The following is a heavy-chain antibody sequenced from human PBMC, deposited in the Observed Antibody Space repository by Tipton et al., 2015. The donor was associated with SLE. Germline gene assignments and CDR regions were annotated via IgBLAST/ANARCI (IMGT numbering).Heavy chain of an antibody. Sequence: TLSLTCTVSGGSISSGTYYWSWIRQPAGKGLEWIGRIYTTGSTNYNPSLKSRVTISVDTSKNQFSLKLSSVTAADTAVYYCARDGWSGPSYYYYGMDVWGQGTTVTVSS. V-gene: IGHV4-61*02. J-gene: IGHJ6*02. CDR1: GGSISSGTYY. CDR3: ARDGWSGPSYYYYGMDV. CDR2: IYTTGST. D-gene: IGHD3-3*01.